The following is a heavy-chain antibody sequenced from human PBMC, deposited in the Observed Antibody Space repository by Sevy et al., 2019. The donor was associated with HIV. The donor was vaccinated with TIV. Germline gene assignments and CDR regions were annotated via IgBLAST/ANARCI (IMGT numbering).Heavy chain of an antibody. V-gene: IGHV3-53*01. Sequence: GGSLRLSCAASGFTVSSNYMSWVRHAPGKGLEWVSVIYSGGSTYYADSVKGRFTISRDNSKNTLYLQMNSLRAEDTAVYYCARVRCSSTSCYAGYWGQGTLVTVSS. J-gene: IGHJ4*02. CDR3: ARVRCSSTSCYAGY. CDR2: IYSGGST. D-gene: IGHD2-2*01. CDR1: GFTVSSNY.